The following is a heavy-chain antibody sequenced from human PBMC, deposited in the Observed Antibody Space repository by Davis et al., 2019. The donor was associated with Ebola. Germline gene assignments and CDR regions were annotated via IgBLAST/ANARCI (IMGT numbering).Heavy chain of an antibody. CDR2: IRSKANSYAT. D-gene: IGHD4-17*01. J-gene: IGHJ4*02. CDR1: GFTFSGSA. V-gene: IGHV3-73*01. CDR3: TTTTVTKKDY. Sequence: GESLKISCAASGFTFSGSAMHWVRQASGKGLAWVGHIRSKANSYATAYAASVKGRFTIYRDDSMNTAYLQMNSLKTEDTAVYYCTTTTVTKKDYWGQGTLVTVSS.